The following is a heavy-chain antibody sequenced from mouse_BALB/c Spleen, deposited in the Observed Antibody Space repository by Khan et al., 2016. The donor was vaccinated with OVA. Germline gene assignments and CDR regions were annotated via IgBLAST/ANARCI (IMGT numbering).Heavy chain of an antibody. CDR3: ARKNYYGYAMDY. V-gene: IGHV3-2*02. Sequence: VQLKQSGPGLVKPSQSLSLTCTVTGYSITSDYAWDWIRQFPENKLEWMGYISYGGSTSYNPSLNSRISITRDTSKNQFFLQLNSVTTEDTATYYCARKNYYGYAMDYWGQGTSVTVSS. J-gene: IGHJ4*01. D-gene: IGHD1-1*01. CDR2: ISYGGST. CDR1: GYSITSDYA.